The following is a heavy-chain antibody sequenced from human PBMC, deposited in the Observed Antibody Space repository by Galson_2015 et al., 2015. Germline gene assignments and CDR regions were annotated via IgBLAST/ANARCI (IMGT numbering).Heavy chain of an antibody. CDR2: ISYDGSNK. Sequence: SLRLSCAASGFTFSSYGMHWVRQAPGKGLEWVAVISYDGSNKYYADSVKGRFTISRDNSKNTLYLQMNSLRAEDTAVYYCANGYSGYDPPNYYYYYGMDAWGQGTTVTVSS. D-gene: IGHD5-12*01. J-gene: IGHJ6*02. CDR1: GFTFSSYG. CDR3: ANGYSGYDPPNYYYYYGMDA. V-gene: IGHV3-30*18.